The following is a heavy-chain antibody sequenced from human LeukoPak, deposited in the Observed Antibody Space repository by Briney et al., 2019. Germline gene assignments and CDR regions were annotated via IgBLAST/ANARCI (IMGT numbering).Heavy chain of an antibody. CDR2: MYDSGST. Sequence: SETPSLTCSVSGGSFSSYYWSWIRQPPGKGLELIGYMYDSGSTNYNPSLKSRVTISVDTSKNQFSLRLSSVTAADTAVYYCARHGGSYTFDLWGQGVLVTVSS. J-gene: IGHJ4*02. CDR3: ARHGGSYTFDL. CDR1: GGSFSSYY. V-gene: IGHV4-59*01. D-gene: IGHD1-26*01.